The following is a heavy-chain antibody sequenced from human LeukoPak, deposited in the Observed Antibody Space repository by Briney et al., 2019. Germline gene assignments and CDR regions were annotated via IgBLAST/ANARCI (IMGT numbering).Heavy chain of an antibody. CDR3: AGERGEEYSSGWYKTNFFYN. CDR1: GDSFTSVTDY. D-gene: IGHD6-19*01. Sequence: SETLSLTCTVSGDSFTSVTDYWAWIRQPPGKGLEWIATGDYSGGTYYNPSLESRVAISADMSKSQISLQLTSVTGADTAVYYCAGERGEEYSSGWYKTNFFYNWGQGIRVTVSS. CDR2: GDYSGGT. V-gene: IGHV4-39*07. J-gene: IGHJ4*02.